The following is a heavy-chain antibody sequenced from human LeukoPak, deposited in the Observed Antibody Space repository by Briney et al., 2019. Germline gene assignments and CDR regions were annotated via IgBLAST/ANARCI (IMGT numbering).Heavy chain of an antibody. J-gene: IGHJ4*02. CDR3: ARGGGRRDGYNYGY. Sequence: PSETLSLTCTVSGGSISSYYWSWIRQPPGKGLEWIGSLYYSGSTNYNPSLKSRVTISVDTSKNQFSLKLSSVTAADTAVYYCARGGGRRDGYNYGYWGQGTLVTVSS. CDR2: LYYSGST. D-gene: IGHD5-24*01. V-gene: IGHV4-59*01. CDR1: GGSISSYY.